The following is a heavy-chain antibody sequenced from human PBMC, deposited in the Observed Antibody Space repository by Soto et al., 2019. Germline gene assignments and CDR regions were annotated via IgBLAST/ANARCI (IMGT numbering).Heavy chain of an antibody. CDR2: IYYSGST. V-gene: IGHV4-31*01. Sequence: QVQLQESGPGLVKPSQTLSLTCTVSGGSISSDGYYWSWIRQHPGKGLEWIGYIYYSGSTYYNPSLKRQVTISVDTSKDQFSLKLSSVAAADTAVYYCARRSEIYSKGYYGMDGWGQGTTVTVSS. CDR1: GGSISSDGYY. D-gene: IGHD4-4*01. J-gene: IGHJ6*02. CDR3: ARRSEIYSKGYYGMDG.